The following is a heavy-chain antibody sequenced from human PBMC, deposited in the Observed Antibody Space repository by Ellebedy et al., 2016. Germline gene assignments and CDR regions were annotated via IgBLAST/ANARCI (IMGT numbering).Heavy chain of an antibody. CDR3: AHTSLPEYSFDY. V-gene: IGHV2-5*02. J-gene: IGHJ4*02. CDR2: IYWDDDK. Sequence: SGPTLVKPTQTLTLTCTFSGFSLSTSGVGVGWIRQPPGKALEWLALIYWDDDKRYSPSLKSRLTITKDTSKNQVVLTMTNVDPVDTATYYCAHTSLPEYSFDYWGQGTLVTVSS. CDR1: GFSLSTSGVG. D-gene: IGHD2-15*01.